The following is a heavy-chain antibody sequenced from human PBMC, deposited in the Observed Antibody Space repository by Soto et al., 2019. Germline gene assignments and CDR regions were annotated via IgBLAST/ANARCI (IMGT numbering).Heavy chain of an antibody. CDR3: AREPLYYYDSSGRIAYAFDI. V-gene: IGHV1-3*01. CDR1: GYTFTSYA. D-gene: IGHD3-22*01. J-gene: IGHJ3*02. CDR2: INAGNGNT. Sequence: ASVKVSCKASGYTFTSYAMHWVRQAPGQRLEWMGWINAGNGNTKYSQKFQGRVTITRDTSASTAYMELSSLRSEDTAVYYCAREPLYYYDSSGRIAYAFDIWGQGTMVSGS.